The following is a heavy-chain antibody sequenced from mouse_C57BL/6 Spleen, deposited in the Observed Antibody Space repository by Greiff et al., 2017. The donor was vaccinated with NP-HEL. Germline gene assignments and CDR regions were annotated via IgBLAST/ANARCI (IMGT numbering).Heavy chain of an antibody. CDR2: IYPGSGST. CDR1: GYTFTSYW. Sequence: QVQLQQPGAELVKPGASVKMSCKASGYTFTSYWITWVKQRPGQGLEWIGDIYPGSGSTNYNEKFKSKATLTVDTSSSPAYMQLSSLTSEDSAVYYCARPLYGSSYDYAMDYWGQGTSVTVSS. D-gene: IGHD1-1*01. V-gene: IGHV1-55*01. J-gene: IGHJ4*01. CDR3: ARPLYGSSYDYAMDY.